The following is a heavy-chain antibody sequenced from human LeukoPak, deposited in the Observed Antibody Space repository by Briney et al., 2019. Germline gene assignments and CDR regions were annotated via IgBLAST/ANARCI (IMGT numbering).Heavy chain of an antibody. CDR3: ARVILDYYYYYMDV. CDR2: INHSGST. Sequence: PSETLSLTCAVYGGAFSGYFRSCIRQPPGKGLEWIGEINHSGSTNYNPSLKSRVTISVDTSKNQFSLKVSSVTAADTAMYYCARVILDYYYYYMDVWGKGTTVTVSS. V-gene: IGHV4-34*01. CDR1: GGAFSGYF. J-gene: IGHJ6*03.